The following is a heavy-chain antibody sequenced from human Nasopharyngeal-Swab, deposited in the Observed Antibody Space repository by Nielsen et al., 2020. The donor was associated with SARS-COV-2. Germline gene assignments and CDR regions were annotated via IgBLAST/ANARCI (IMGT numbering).Heavy chain of an antibody. CDR3: ARVGVSLYYYYYGMDV. Sequence: GRQMPGKGLEWVSYISSSGSTIYYADSVKGRFTISRDNAKNSLYLQMNSLRAEDTAVYYCARVGVSLYYYYYGMDVWGQGTTVTVSS. V-gene: IGHV3-48*03. CDR2: ISSSGSTI. J-gene: IGHJ6*02. D-gene: IGHD3-10*01.